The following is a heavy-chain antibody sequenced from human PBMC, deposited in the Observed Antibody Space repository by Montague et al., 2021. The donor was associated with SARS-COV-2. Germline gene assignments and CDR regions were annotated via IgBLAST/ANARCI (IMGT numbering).Heavy chain of an antibody. CDR3: AKDVPLAAAGWDDAFDI. V-gene: IGHV3-48*03. J-gene: IGHJ3*02. D-gene: IGHD6-13*01. Sequence: SLRLSCAASGFTFSSYEMNWVRQAPGKGLEWVSYISSSGSTIYYADSVKGRFTISRDNSKNTLYLQMNSLRAEDTAVYYCAKDVPLAAAGWDDAFDIWGQGTMVTVSS. CDR2: ISSSGSTI. CDR1: GFTFSSYE.